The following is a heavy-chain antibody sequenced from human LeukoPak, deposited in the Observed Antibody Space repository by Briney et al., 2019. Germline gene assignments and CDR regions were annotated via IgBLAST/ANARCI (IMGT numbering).Heavy chain of an antibody. D-gene: IGHD6-25*01. Sequence: PGGSLRLSCAASGFTFSSYGMHWVRQAPGKGLEWVAVISYDGSNKYYADSVKGRFTISRDNSKNTLYLQMNSLRAEDTAVYYCAKDRRQYYYYGMDVWGQGTTVTVSS. J-gene: IGHJ6*02. CDR2: ISYDGSNK. CDR1: GFTFSSYG. V-gene: IGHV3-30*18. CDR3: AKDRRQYYYYGMDV.